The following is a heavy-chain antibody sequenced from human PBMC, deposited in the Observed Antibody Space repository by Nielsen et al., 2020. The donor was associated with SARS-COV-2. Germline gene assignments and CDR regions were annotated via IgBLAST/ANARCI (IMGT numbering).Heavy chain of an antibody. CDR2: IYHSGCT. D-gene: IGHD3-10*01. CDR1: GGFISSSNW. CDR3: TRDGSGSYPDY. Sequence: SETLSLTCAVSGGFISSSNWWSWVRQPPGEGLEWIGEIYHSGCTNYNPSLKSRVTISVDKSKNQFSLKLSSVTAADTAVYYCTRDGSGSYPDYWGQGTLVTVSS. V-gene: IGHV4-4*02. J-gene: IGHJ4*02.